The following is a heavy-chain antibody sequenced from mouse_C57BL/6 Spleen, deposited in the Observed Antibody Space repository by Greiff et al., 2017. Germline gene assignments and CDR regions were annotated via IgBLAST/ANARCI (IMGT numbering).Heavy chain of an antibody. CDR1: GYTFTSYW. J-gene: IGHJ3*01. Sequence: VQLQQPGAELVRPGSSVKLSCKASGYTFTSYWMDWVKQRPGQGLEWLGNIYPSDSETHYYHKFKDKATLTVDKSSSTGYIELSSLTSEDSAVYCCASPDSSGRGFAYWGQGTLVTVSA. CDR3: ASPDSSGRGFAY. V-gene: IGHV1-61*01. D-gene: IGHD3-2*02. CDR2: IYPSDSET.